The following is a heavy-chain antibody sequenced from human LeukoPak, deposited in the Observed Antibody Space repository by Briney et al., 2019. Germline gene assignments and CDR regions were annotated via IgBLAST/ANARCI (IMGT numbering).Heavy chain of an antibody. CDR3: ARAAYSSSWYADY. Sequence: SETLSLTCAVYGGSFSGYYWSWIRQPPGKGLEWIGEINHSGSTNYNLSLKSRVPISVDTSKNQFSLKLSSVTAADTAVYYCARAAYSSSWYADYWGQGTLVTVSS. D-gene: IGHD6-13*01. CDR2: INHSGST. CDR1: GGSFSGYY. J-gene: IGHJ4*02. V-gene: IGHV4-34*01.